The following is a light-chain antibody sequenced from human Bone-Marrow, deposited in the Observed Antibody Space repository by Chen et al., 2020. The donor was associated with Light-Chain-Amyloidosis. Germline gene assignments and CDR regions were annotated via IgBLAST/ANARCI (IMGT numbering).Light chain of an antibody. CDR2: EVT. J-gene: IGLJ1*01. CDR3: SSYTITSTLV. Sequence: QSAPPPPPSVSGSPGQPITISCTGTSSDVGGDNHVSWYQQHPDKAPKLMIYEVTNRPSWVPDRFSGSKSDNTASLTISGLQAEDEADYFCSSYTITSTLVFGSGTRVTVL. CDR1: SSDVGGDNH. V-gene: IGLV2-14*01.